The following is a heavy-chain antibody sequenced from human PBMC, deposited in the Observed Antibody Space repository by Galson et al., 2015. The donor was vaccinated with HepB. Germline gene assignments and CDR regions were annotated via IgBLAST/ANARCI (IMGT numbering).Heavy chain of an antibody. CDR2: ISAYNGNT. CDR3: ARAPGEGNAVDI. J-gene: IGHJ3*02. Sequence: SVKVSCKASGYTFASYGLSWVRQAPRQGLEWMGWISAYNGNTNYAQKLQGRVTMTTDTSTTTAYMELRSLRSDDTAVYYCARAPGEGNAVDIWGQGTMVTVSS. V-gene: IGHV1-18*01. D-gene: IGHD7-27*01. CDR1: GYTFASYG.